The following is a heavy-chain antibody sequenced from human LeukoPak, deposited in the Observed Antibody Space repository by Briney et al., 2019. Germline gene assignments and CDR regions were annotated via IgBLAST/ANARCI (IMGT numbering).Heavy chain of an antibody. CDR3: ARGILWFGELLPYFDY. CDR1: GGSISSYY. D-gene: IGHD3-10*01. Sequence: PSETLSLTCTVSGGSISSYYWSWIRQPPGKGLEWIGYIYYSGSTNYNPSLKSRVTISVDTSKNQFSLKLSSVTAADTAVYYCARGILWFGELLPYFDYWGQGTLVTVSS. J-gene: IGHJ4*02. CDR2: IYYSGST. V-gene: IGHV4-59*01.